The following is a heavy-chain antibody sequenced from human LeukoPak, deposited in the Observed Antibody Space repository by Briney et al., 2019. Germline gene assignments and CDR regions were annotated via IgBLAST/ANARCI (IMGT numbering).Heavy chain of an antibody. D-gene: IGHD6-13*01. Sequence: PGGSLRLSCAASGFTFSSYGMHWVRQAPGKGLEWVAVISYDGSNKYYADSVKGRFTISRDNSKNTLYLQMNSLRAEDTAVYYCAKDGAQQLALIGYWFDPWGQGTLVTVSS. CDR1: GFTFSSYG. J-gene: IGHJ5*02. CDR2: ISYDGSNK. V-gene: IGHV3-30*18. CDR3: AKDGAQQLALIGYWFDP.